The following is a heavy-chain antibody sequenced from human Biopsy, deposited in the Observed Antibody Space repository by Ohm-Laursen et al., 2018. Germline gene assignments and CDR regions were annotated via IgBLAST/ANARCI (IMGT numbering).Heavy chain of an antibody. D-gene: IGHD3-3*01. CDR2: ISSSGTT. CDR3: ARLSTLFGVADFTDD. J-gene: IGHJ4*02. V-gene: IGHV4-59*08. Sequence: PSQTLSLTCTLSGASVRSHFLTWIRQPPGKGLQWIGSISSSGTTKSSPSLKSRVNISLHTSKNQLSLKLTSVTAADTTVYYCARLSTLFGVADFTDDWGQGTLVTVSS. CDR1: GASVRSHF.